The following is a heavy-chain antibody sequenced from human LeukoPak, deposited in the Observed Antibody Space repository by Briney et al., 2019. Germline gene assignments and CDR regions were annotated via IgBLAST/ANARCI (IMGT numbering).Heavy chain of an antibody. CDR3: ARENYGGNSGVDYFDY. Sequence: SETLSLTCTVSGGSISSGGYYWSWIRQHPGKGLEWIGYIYYSGSTYYNPSLKSRVTISVDTFKNQFSLKLSSVTAADTAVYYCARENYGGNSGVDYFDYWGQGTLVTVSS. J-gene: IGHJ4*02. V-gene: IGHV4-31*03. CDR2: IYYSGST. CDR1: GGSISSGGYY. D-gene: IGHD4-23*01.